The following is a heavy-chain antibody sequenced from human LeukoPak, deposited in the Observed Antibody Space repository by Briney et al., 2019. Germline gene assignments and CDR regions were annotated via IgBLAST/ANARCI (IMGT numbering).Heavy chain of an antibody. Sequence: ASLMVSCKASGYTFTGYFMHWVRQAPGQGLEWMGWINPNSGDANYAQKFQGRVTMTRDTSISTAYMELSRLRSDDTAVYYCARDERYDSSGYPFDYWGQGTLVTVSS. CDR2: INPNSGDA. CDR3: ARDERYDSSGYPFDY. J-gene: IGHJ4*02. V-gene: IGHV1-2*02. D-gene: IGHD3-22*01. CDR1: GYTFTGYF.